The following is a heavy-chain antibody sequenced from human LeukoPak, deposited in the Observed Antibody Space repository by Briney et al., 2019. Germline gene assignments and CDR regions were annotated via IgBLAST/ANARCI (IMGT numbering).Heavy chain of an antibody. Sequence: PSETLSLTCTVSGGSISSYYWSWIRQPPGKGLEWIGYIYYSGSTNYNPSLKSRVTISVDTSKNQFSLKLSSVTAADTAVYYCARATRGELIDYWGQGTLVTVSS. J-gene: IGHJ4*02. D-gene: IGHD3-10*01. V-gene: IGHV4-59*01. CDR2: IYYSGST. CDR3: ARATRGELIDY. CDR1: GGSISSYY.